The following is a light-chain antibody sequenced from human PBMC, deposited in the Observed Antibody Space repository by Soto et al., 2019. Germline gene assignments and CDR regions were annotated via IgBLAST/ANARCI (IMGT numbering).Light chain of an antibody. CDR1: QSISSW. V-gene: IGKV1-5*01. J-gene: IGKJ1*01. Sequence: DIQMTQSPSTLSATAGDRVTITCWASQSISSWLAWYQHKPGKAPKLLIYDASNLDSGVPSRFSGSGSGTEFSLTISSLQSEDFAVYYCPQYNNWPRTFGQGTKVDIK. CDR3: PQYNNWPRT. CDR2: DAS.